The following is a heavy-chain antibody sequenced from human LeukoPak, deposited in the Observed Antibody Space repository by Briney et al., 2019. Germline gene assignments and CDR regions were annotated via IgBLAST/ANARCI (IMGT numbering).Heavy chain of an antibody. Sequence: PGGSLRLSCAASGFTFSSYGMHWVRQAPGKGLEWVAVISYDGSNKYYADSVKGRFTISRENAKNSLYLQMNSLRAGDTAVYYCARASDYYDTGMGAFDIWGQGTLVTVSS. V-gene: IGHV3-30*03. CDR3: ARASDYYDTGMGAFDI. J-gene: IGHJ4*02. D-gene: IGHD3-22*01. CDR2: ISYDGSNK. CDR1: GFTFSSYG.